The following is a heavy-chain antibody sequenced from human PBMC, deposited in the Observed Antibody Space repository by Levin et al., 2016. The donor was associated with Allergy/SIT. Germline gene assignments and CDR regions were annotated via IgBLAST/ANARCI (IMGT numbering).Heavy chain of an antibody. CDR2: INHSGST. V-gene: IGHV4-34*01. CDR1: GGSFSGYY. Sequence: SETLSLTCAVYGGSFSGYYWSWIRQPPGKGLEWIGEINHSGSTNYNPSLKSRVTISVDTSKNQFSLKLSSVTAADTAVYYCARKGTSRSGYYVGYFDLWGRGTLVTVSS. CDR3: ARKGTSRSGYYVGYFDL. D-gene: IGHD3-3*01. J-gene: IGHJ2*01.